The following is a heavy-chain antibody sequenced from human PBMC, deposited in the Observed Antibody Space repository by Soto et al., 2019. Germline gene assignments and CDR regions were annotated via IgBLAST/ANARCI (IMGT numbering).Heavy chain of an antibody. CDR2: IYYSGST. CDR3: ARRGRDYDFWSGYYFHYYYYGMDV. CDR1: GGSISSSSYY. J-gene: IGHJ6*02. V-gene: IGHV4-39*01. Sequence: PSETLSLTCTVSGGSISSSSYYWGWIRQPPGKGLEWIGSIYYSGSTYYNPSLKSRVTISVDTSKNQFSLKLSSVTAADTAVYYCARRGRDYDFWSGYYFHYYYYGMDVWGQGTTVTVSS. D-gene: IGHD3-3*01.